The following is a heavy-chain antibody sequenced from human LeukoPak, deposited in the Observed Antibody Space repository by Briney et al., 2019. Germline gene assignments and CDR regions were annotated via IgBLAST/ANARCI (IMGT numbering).Heavy chain of an antibody. V-gene: IGHV4-39*07. CDR3: ARDQTYSGSGIYTYFDY. Sequence: SETLSLTCTVSGGSISTDSDYWGWIRQPPGKGLEWIGSFYYTGSTYYNVSLKSRVTISVDTSKNQFSLRLSSVTAADTAVYYCARDQTYSGSGIYTYFDYWGQGILVTVSS. CDR1: GGSISTDSDY. J-gene: IGHJ4*02. CDR2: FYYTGST. D-gene: IGHD3-10*01.